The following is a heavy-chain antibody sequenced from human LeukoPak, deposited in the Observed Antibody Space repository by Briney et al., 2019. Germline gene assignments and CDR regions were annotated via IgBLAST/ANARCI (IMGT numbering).Heavy chain of an antibody. CDR1: GFTFSSYG. D-gene: IGHD3-3*01. J-gene: IGHJ4*02. CDR3: AKASPPQYDFWSGYYSGY. Sequence: GGSLRLSCAASGFTFSSYGMHWVRQAPGKGLEWGAFIRYDGSNKYYADSVKGRFTISRDNSKNTLYLQMNSLRAEDTAVYYCAKASPPQYDFWSGYYSGYWGQGTLVTVSS. V-gene: IGHV3-30*02. CDR2: IRYDGSNK.